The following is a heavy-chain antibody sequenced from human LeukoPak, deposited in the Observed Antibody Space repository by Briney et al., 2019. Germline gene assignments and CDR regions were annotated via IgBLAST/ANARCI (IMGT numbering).Heavy chain of an antibody. CDR3: AKGIWSGYRWYFDY. D-gene: IGHD3-3*01. V-gene: IGHV3-23*01. CDR2: ISASGGST. Sequence: GGSLRLSCAASGFTFSSYAMSWVRQAPGKGLKWVSAISASGGSTYYADSVKGRFTISRDNSKNTLYLQMNSLRAEDTAVYYCAKGIWSGYRWYFDYWDQGTLVTVSS. J-gene: IGHJ4*02. CDR1: GFTFSSYA.